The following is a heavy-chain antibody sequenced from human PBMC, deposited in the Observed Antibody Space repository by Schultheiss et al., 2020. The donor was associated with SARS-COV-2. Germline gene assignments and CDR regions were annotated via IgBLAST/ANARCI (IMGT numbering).Heavy chain of an antibody. J-gene: IGHJ4*02. Sequence: GGSLRLSCAASGFTVSSNYMSWVRQAPGKGLEWVAVISYDGSNKYYADSVKGRFTISRDNSKNTLYLQMNSLRAEDTAVYYCARAGAAMVTYYFDYWGQGTLVTVSS. D-gene: IGHD5-18*01. V-gene: IGHV3-30*01. CDR2: ISYDGSNK. CDR1: GFTVSSNY. CDR3: ARAGAAMVTYYFDY.